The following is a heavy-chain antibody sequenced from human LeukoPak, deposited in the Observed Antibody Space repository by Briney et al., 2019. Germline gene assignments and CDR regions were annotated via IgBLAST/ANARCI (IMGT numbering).Heavy chain of an antibody. V-gene: IGHV4-59*01. CDR3: ARVYSSSWYWFDH. CDR2: IYYSGST. Sequence: SETLSLTCTVPGGSISSYYWSWIRQPPGKGLEWIGYIYYSGSTNYNPSLKSRVTISVDTSKNQFSLKLSSVTAADTAVYYCARVYSSSWYWFDHRGQGTLVTVSS. CDR1: GGSISSYY. J-gene: IGHJ5*02. D-gene: IGHD6-13*01.